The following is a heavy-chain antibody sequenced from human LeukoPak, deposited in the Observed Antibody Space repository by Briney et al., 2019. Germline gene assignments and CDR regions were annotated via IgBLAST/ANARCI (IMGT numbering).Heavy chain of an antibody. D-gene: IGHD3-22*01. J-gene: IGHJ4*02. V-gene: IGHV3-30-3*01. Sequence: GGSLRLSRAASGFTFSSYAMRWVRQAPGKGLEWVAVISYDGSNKYYADSVKGRFTISRDNSKNTLYLQMNSLRAEDTAVYYCARDRVTMIVVVIGYYFDYWGQGTLVTVSS. CDR2: ISYDGSNK. CDR1: GFTFSSYA. CDR3: ARDRVTMIVVVIGYYFDY.